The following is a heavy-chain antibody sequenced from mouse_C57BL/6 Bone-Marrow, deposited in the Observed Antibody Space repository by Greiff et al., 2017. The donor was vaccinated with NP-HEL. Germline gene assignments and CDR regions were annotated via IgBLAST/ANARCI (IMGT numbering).Heavy chain of an antibody. D-gene: IGHD2-10*01. Sequence: VQLQQSGPELVKPGASVKIPCKASGYTFTDYNMDWVKQSHGKSLEWIGDIKPNNGGTIYNQKFKGKATLTVDKSSSTAYMELRSLTSEDTAVYYCARVPPSYHFDYWGQGTTLTVSS. CDR3: ARVPPSYHFDY. J-gene: IGHJ2*01. CDR1: GYTFTDYN. CDR2: IKPNNGGT. V-gene: IGHV1-18*01.